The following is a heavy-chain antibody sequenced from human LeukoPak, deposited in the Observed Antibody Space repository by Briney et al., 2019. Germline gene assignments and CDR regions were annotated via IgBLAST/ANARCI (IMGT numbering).Heavy chain of an antibody. J-gene: IGHJ6*03. V-gene: IGHV4-59*08. CDR3: ASSSTRFYDTDV. D-gene: IGHD2-2*01. CDR1: GGSISSYY. Sequence: SETLSLTCTVSGGSISSYYWSWIRQPPGKGLEWIGYIYYSGSTNYNPSLKSRVTISVDTSKNQFSLELSSVTAADTAVYYCASSSTRFYDTDVWGHGTTVTVSS. CDR2: IYYSGST.